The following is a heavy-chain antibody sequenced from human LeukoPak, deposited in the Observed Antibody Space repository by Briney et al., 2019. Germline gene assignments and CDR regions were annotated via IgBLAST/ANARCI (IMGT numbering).Heavy chain of an antibody. CDR3: AVSSGWYKIDY. Sequence: SETLSLTCTVSGGSISSSSYYWGWIRQPPGKGLEWIGEMYHSGSSNYNPSLKSRDTISVDKSKNQFSLKLSSVTAADTAVYYCAVSSGWYKIDYWGQGTLVTVSS. V-gene: IGHV4-39*07. CDR2: MYHSGSS. D-gene: IGHD6-19*01. CDR1: GGSISSSSYY. J-gene: IGHJ4*02.